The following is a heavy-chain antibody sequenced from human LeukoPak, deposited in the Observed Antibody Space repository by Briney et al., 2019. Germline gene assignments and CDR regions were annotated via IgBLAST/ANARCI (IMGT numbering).Heavy chain of an antibody. CDR2: ISGSGGST. D-gene: IGHD6-19*01. CDR1: GFTFSSYA. J-gene: IGHJ4*02. Sequence: PGGSLRLSCAASGFTFSSYAMSWVRQAPGKGLEWVSAISGSGGSTYYADSVKGRFTISRDNSKNTLYLQMNSLRAEDTAVYYCAKYVTSGWYRDEYGDYWGQGTLVTVSS. V-gene: IGHV3-23*01. CDR3: AKYVTSGWYRDEYGDY.